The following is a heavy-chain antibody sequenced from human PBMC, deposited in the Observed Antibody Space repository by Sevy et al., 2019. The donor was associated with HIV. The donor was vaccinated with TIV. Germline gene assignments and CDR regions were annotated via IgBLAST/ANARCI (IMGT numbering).Heavy chain of an antibody. CDR1: GFTFSSYG. J-gene: IGHJ4*02. CDR2: IRYDGSNK. Sequence: GGSLRLSCAASGFTFSSYGMRWVRQSPGKGLEWVAFIRYDGSNKYYADSVKGRFTISRDNSKNTLYLQMNSLRAEDTAMYYCAKETVLRYFGWLPEFDYWGQGTLVTVSS. D-gene: IGHD3-9*01. CDR3: AKETVLRYFGWLPEFDY. V-gene: IGHV3-30*02.